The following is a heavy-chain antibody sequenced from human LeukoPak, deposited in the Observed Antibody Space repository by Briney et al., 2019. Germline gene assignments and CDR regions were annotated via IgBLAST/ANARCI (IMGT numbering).Heavy chain of an antibody. CDR1: GGSFSGYY. Sequence: PSETLSLTCAVYGGSFSGYYWSWIRQPPGKGLEWIGEINHSGSTNYNPSLKSRVTISVDTSKNQFSLKLSSVTAADTAVYYCARLDIAARPFDYWGQGTLVTVSS. D-gene: IGHD6-6*01. V-gene: IGHV4-34*01. CDR2: INHSGST. J-gene: IGHJ4*02. CDR3: ARLDIAARPFDY.